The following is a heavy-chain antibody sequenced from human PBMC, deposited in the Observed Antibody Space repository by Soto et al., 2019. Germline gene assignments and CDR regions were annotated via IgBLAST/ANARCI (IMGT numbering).Heavy chain of an antibody. D-gene: IGHD3-10*01. CDR1: GFTFDDYA. CDR3: AKERGYYYYGMDV. V-gene: IGHV3-9*01. CDR2: ISWNSGSI. J-gene: IGHJ6*02. Sequence: ESGGGLVQPGRSLRLSCAASGFTFDDYAMHWVRQAPGKGLEWVSGISWNSGSIGYADSVKGRFTISRDNAKNSLYLQMNSLRAEDTALYYCAKERGYYYYGMDVWGQGTTVTVSS.